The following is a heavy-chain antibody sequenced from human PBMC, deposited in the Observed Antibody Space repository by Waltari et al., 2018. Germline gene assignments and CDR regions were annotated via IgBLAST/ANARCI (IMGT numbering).Heavy chain of an antibody. V-gene: IGHV4-34*01. J-gene: IGHJ4*02. CDR1: GGSFSGYY. CDR3: ACQEGRGGDYGIDY. CDR2: INHSGST. D-gene: IGHD2-21*02. Sequence: QVQLQQWGAGLLKPSETLSLTCAVYGGSFSGYYWSWIRQPPGKGLEWIGEINHSGSTNYNPSLKSRVTISVDTSKNQFSLKLSSVTAADTAVYYCACQEGRGGDYGIDYWGQGTLDTVSS.